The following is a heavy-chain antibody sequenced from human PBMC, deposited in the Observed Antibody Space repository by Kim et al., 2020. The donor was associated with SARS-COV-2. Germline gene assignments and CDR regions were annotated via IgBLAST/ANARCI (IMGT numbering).Heavy chain of an antibody. J-gene: IGHJ6*03. CDR3: ARGTRQWLVRGPYYYYMDG. V-gene: IGHV4-34*01. D-gene: IGHD6-19*01. CDR1: GGSFSGYY. Sequence: SETLSLTCAVYGGSFSGYYWSWIRQPPGKGLVWIGEINHSGSTNYNPSLKSRVTISVDTSKNQFSLKLSSVTAADTAVYYYARGTRQWLVRGPYYYYMDGWGKGTTVTVSS. CDR2: INHSGST.